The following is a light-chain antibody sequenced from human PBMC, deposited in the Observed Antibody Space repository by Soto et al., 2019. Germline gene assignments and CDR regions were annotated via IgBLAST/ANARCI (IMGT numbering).Light chain of an antibody. Sequence: EVVLTQSPGTLSLSPGERATLSCRASQRVTSKYLAWYHQKPVQAPRLIIYGASNRATGIPDRFSGSGSGTDFTLTISRLEPEDFAVYYCQQYGSSPYTFGQGTKLEIK. CDR2: GAS. CDR1: QRVTSKY. V-gene: IGKV3-20*01. CDR3: QQYGSSPYT. J-gene: IGKJ2*01.